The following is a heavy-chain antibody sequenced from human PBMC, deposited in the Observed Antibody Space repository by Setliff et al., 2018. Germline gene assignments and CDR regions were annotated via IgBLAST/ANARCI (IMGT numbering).Heavy chain of an antibody. V-gene: IGHV4-61*01. D-gene: IGHD2-2*01. Sequence: PSETLSLTCTVSGGSISSGSNYWSWIRQSPGKGLEWIGYVYYSGSATYNPSLKSRVTISGDTSKNQFSLQLTSVTAADTAIYYCARSSISCYYACNYNYMDVWGKGTTVTVSS. CDR3: ARSSISCYYACNYNYMDV. CDR2: VYYSGSA. J-gene: IGHJ6*03. CDR1: GGSISSGSNY.